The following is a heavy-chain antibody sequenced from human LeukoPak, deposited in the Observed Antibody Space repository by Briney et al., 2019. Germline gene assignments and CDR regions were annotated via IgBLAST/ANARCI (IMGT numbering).Heavy chain of an antibody. D-gene: IGHD3-22*01. CDR1: GGSFSGYY. V-gene: IGHV4-38-2*01. J-gene: IGHJ1*01. CDR3: AGPYYYDSSASDFQH. Sequence: PSETLSLTCAVYGGSFSGYYWGWIRQPPGKGLEWIGSIYHSGSTYYNPSLKSRVTISVDTSKNQFSLKLSSVTAADTAVYYCAGPYYYDSSASDFQHWGQGTLVTVSS. CDR2: IYHSGST.